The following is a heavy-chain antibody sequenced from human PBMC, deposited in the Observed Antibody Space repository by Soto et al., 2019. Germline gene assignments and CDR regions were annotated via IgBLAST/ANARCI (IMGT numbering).Heavy chain of an antibody. J-gene: IGHJ6*02. CDR1: GYSFTSYW. Sequence: PGESLKISCKGSGYSFTSYWITWVRQMPGKGLEWMGRIDPSDSYTNYSPSFQGHVTISADKSISTAYLQWSSLTASDTAMYYCAINTARVTGVGYYYYYAMDVWGQGTTVTVSS. D-gene: IGHD5-18*01. CDR3: AINTARVTGVGYYYYYAMDV. V-gene: IGHV5-10-1*01. CDR2: IDPSDSYT.